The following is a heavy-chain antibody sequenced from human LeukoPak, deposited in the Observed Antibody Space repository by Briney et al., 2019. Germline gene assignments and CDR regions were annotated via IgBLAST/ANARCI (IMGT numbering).Heavy chain of an antibody. V-gene: IGHV1-2*04. CDR2: INPNSGDT. D-gene: IGHD2-2*01. CDR1: GYTFTGYY. Sequence: ASVTVSCQASGYTFTGYYMHWVRQAPGQGLEWMGWINPNSGDTYSPQKFQGWVTMTRDKSISTAYMELRRLTSDDTAVYYCARANALHCSSTSCLFDYWGQGTLVTVSS. J-gene: IGHJ4*02. CDR3: ARANALHCSSTSCLFDY.